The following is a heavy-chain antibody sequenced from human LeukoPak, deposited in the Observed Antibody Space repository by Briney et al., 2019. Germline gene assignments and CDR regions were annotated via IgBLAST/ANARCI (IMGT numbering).Heavy chain of an antibody. CDR2: IYYSGST. CDR3: ARDSGYSSGWYGGPNFDY. CDR1: GGSISSYY. V-gene: IGHV4-59*12. J-gene: IGHJ4*02. Sequence: PSGTLSLTCTVSGGSISSYYWSWIRQPPGKGLEWIGYIYYSGSTNYNPSLKSRVTISVDTSKNQFSLKLSSVTAADTAVYYCARDSGYSSGWYGGPNFDYWGQGTLVTVSS. D-gene: IGHD6-19*01.